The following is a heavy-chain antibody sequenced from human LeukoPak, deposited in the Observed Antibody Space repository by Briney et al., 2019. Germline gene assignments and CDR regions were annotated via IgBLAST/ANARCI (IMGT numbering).Heavy chain of an antibody. CDR1: GFAFSSYS. D-gene: IGHD3-22*01. CDR3: ARDLYYYDSSGPFDY. J-gene: IGHJ4*02. CDR2: ISSSSSYI. V-gene: IGHV3-21*01. Sequence: PGGSLRLSXAASGFAFSSYSMNWVRQAPGKGLEWVSSISSSSSYIDYADSVKGRFTISRDNAKNSLYLQMNSLRAEDTAVYYCARDLYYYDSSGPFDYWGQGTLVTVSS.